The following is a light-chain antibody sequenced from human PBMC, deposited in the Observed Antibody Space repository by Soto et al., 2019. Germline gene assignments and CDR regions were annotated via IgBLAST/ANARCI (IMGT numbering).Light chain of an antibody. V-gene: IGLV2-8*01. Sequence: QSVLTQPPSASGSPGQSVTISCTGTSSDVGGYNYVSWYQQHPGIAPKLMIYEVSKRPSGVPDRFSGSKSGNTASLTVSGLQAEDEADYYCSSYAGSNNFVVFGGGTKVTVL. CDR3: SSYAGSNNFVV. CDR2: EVS. J-gene: IGLJ2*01. CDR1: SSDVGGYNY.